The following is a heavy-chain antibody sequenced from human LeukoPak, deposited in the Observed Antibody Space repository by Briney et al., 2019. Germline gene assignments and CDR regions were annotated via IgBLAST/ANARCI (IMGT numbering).Heavy chain of an antibody. CDR3: AREKGARGAFDI. J-gene: IGHJ3*02. CDR2: ISAYNGNT. CDR1: GYTFTSYG. Sequence: ASVKVSCKASGYTFTSYGISWVRQAPGQGLEWMGWISAYNGNTNYAQKLQGRVTMTTDTSTSTAYVELRSLRSDDTAVYYCAREKGARGAFDIWGQGTMVTVSS. V-gene: IGHV1-18*01.